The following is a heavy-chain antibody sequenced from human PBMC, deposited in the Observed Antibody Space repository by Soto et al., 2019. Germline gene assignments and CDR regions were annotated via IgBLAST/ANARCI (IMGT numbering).Heavy chain of an antibody. Sequence: PSETLSLTCTVSCGSISSYYWSWIRQPPGKGLEWIGYIYYSGSTNYNPSLKSRVTISVDTSKNQFSLKLSSVTAADTAVYYCARGGIYSNYVFYAFDIWGQGTMVTVSS. V-gene: IGHV4-59*01. D-gene: IGHD4-4*01. J-gene: IGHJ3*02. CDR3: ARGGIYSNYVFYAFDI. CDR2: IYYSGST. CDR1: CGSISSYY.